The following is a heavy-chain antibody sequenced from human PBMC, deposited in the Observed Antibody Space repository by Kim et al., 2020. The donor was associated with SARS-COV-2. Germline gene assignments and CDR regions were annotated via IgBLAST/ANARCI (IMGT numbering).Heavy chain of an antibody. V-gene: IGHV4-34*01. Sequence: SETLSLTCAVYGGSFSGYYWSWIRQPPGKGLEWIGEINHSGSTNYNPSLKSRVTISVDTSKNQFSLKLSSVTAADTAVYYCARRGTMIVVFDYWGQGTLVTVSS. CDR3: ARRGTMIVVFDY. D-gene: IGHD3-22*01. J-gene: IGHJ4*02. CDR1: GGSFSGYY. CDR2: INHSGST.